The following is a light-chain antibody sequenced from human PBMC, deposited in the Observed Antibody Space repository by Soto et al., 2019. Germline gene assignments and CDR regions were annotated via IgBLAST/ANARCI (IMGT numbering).Light chain of an antibody. CDR3: QNDNSYSRFT. CDR1: QGMNNY. Sequence: DIQMTQSPSSLSASVGDRVTITCRASQGMNNYLAWYQQKPGKVPKLLIYGASTLQSGVPSRYIGSGSGTDFTLTISSLQPEDVATYYCQNDNSYSRFTFGPGTKVDIK. CDR2: GAS. V-gene: IGKV1-27*01. J-gene: IGKJ3*01.